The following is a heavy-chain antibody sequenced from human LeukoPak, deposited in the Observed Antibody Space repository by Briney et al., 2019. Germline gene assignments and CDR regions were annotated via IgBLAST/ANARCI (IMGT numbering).Heavy chain of an antibody. D-gene: IGHD3-9*01. Sequence: GGSLRLSCAASGFTFSNAWMSWVRQAPGKGLERVGRIQSNADGGTTVYTAPVKDRFPISRDDSKSVAYLQMDSLKTEDTAVYYCTREIRYFDWFQADYWGQGTLVTVSS. CDR3: TREIRYFDWFQADY. J-gene: IGHJ4*02. CDR1: GFTFSNAW. V-gene: IGHV3-15*01. CDR2: IQSNADGGTT.